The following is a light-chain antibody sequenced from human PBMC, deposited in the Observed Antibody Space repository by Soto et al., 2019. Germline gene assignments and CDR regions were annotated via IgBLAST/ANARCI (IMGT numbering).Light chain of an antibody. CDR3: QSYDSSLSGVV. CDR2: GNS. V-gene: IGLV1-40*01. Sequence: QSVLTQPPSVSGAPGQRVTISCTGSSSNIGAGYDVHWYQQFPRTAPKLLIYGNSNRPSGVPDRFSGSKSGTSASLAITGLQAEDEADYYCQSYDSSLSGVVFGGGTKLTVL. CDR1: SSNIGAGYD. J-gene: IGLJ2*01.